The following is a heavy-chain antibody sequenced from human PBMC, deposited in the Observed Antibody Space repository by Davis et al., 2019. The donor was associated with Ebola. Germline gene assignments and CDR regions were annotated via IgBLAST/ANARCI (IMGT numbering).Heavy chain of an antibody. J-gene: IGHJ6*03. Sequence: ASVKVSCKASGYTFTSYYMHWVRQPPGQGLEWMGIINPSGGSTSYAQKFQGRVTMTRDTYTSTVYMELSSLSSQDTAVYYCASYYYGSGSYYNHTTSRYDYMDVWGKGTTVTVSS. V-gene: IGHV1-46*01. CDR1: GYTFTSYY. D-gene: IGHD3-10*01. CDR2: INPSGGST. CDR3: ASYYYGSGSYYNHTTSRYDYMDV.